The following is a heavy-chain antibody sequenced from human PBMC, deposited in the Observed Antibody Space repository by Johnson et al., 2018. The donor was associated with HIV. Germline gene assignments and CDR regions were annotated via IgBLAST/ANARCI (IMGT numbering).Heavy chain of an antibody. CDR2: IFSGGST. J-gene: IGHJ3*02. D-gene: IGHD1-26*01. CDR3: AREGVWVKAFDI. V-gene: IGHV3-66*01. Sequence: VQLVESGGGLVPPGGSLRLSCAASGFTVSSTYMSWVLQAPGKGLEWVSIIFSGGSTYYADSVMGRFTVSRDNAKNSLYLQMNSLRAEDTAVYYCAREGVWVKAFDIWGQGTMVTVSS. CDR1: GFTVSSTY.